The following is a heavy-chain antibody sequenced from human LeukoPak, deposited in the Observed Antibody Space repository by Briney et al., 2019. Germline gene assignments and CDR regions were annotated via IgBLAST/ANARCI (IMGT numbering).Heavy chain of an antibody. CDR3: ARDGYASGSLDY. CDR1: GFTFSSYW. Sequence: GGSLRLSCAASGFTFSSYWVSWVRQAPGKGLEWVANIKQDGSEKYYVDSVKGRFTISRDNAKNSLYLQVNSLRVEDTAVYYCARDGYASGSLDYXXQGXLVTVSS. V-gene: IGHV3-7*01. D-gene: IGHD3-10*01. J-gene: IGHJ4*02. CDR2: IKQDGSEK.